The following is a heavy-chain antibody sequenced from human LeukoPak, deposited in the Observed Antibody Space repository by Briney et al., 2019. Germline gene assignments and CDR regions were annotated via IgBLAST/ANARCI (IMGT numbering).Heavy chain of an antibody. Sequence: GGSLRLSCAASGFTFSSYSMNWVRQAPGKGLEWVSCISTSSSYIYYADSVKGRFTVSRDNAKNSLYLQMDSLRAEDTAVYYCARVGPIGSSSCSDYWGQGTLVTVSS. CDR2: ISTSSSYI. D-gene: IGHD6-13*01. V-gene: IGHV3-21*01. CDR3: ARVGPIGSSSCSDY. J-gene: IGHJ4*02. CDR1: GFTFSSYS.